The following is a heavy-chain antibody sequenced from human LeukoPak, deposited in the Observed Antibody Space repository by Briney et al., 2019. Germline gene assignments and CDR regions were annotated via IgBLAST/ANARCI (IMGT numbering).Heavy chain of an antibody. Sequence: ASVKVSCKASGYSFTNFYIHWVRHAPGQGLEWMGWIDPNSGGTNYAQQFQGGVTMTRDTSISAAYMELSSLRSDDTAAYYCARGGNSANPNPYYFDYWGQGTLVTVSS. CDR3: ARGGNSANPNPYYFDY. V-gene: IGHV1-2*02. D-gene: IGHD2/OR15-2a*01. CDR2: IDPNSGGT. J-gene: IGHJ4*02. CDR1: GYSFTNFY.